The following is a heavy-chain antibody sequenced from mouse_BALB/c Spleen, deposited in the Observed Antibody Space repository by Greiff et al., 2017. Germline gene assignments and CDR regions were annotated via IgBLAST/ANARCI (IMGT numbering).Heavy chain of an antibody. CDR1: GFTFSSFG. D-gene: IGHD2-12*01. V-gene: IGHV5-17*02. J-gene: IGHJ2*01. Sequence: EVQLVESGGGLVQPGGSRKLSCAASGFTFSSFGMHWVRQAPEKGLEWVAYISSGSSTIYYADTVKGRFTISRDNPKNTLFLQMTSLRSEDTAMYYCARHDGFDYWGQGTTLTVSS. CDR2: ISSGSSTI. CDR3: ARHDGFDY.